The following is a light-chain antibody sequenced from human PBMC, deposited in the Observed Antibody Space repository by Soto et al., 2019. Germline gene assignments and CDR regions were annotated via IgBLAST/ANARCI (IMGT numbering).Light chain of an antibody. CDR2: AAS. J-gene: IGKJ4*01. Sequence: AIRMTQSPSSLSASTGDRVTITCRASQGISSYLAWYQQKPGKAPKLLIYAASTLQSGVPSRFSGSGSGTEFTLTISSLQPEDFATYYCQQLNSYPPSFGGGTKVDIK. CDR3: QQLNSYPPS. CDR1: QGISSY. V-gene: IGKV1-8*01.